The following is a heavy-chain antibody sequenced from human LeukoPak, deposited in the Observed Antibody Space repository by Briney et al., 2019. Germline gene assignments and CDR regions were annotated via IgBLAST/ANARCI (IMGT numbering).Heavy chain of an antibody. CDR2: ISYDGSIK. CDR1: GFTFRSYA. D-gene: IGHD3-16*02. CDR3: ARDRVTFGGVIVIDLLDAFDI. J-gene: IGHJ3*02. V-gene: IGHV3-30-3*01. Sequence: GGSLRLSFAAFGFTFRSYAMPWVRRAPGKALEGVGVISYDGSIKYYADTVNCRFTISRDNAKNTLYLQMNSLRAEDTAVYFYARDRVTFGGVIVIDLLDAFDIWGQGTMVTVSS.